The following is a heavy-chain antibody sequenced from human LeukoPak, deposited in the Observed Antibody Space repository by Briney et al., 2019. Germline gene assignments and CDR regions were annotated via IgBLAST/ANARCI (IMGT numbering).Heavy chain of an antibody. V-gene: IGHV3-9*01. CDR1: GFTFDDYA. J-gene: IGHJ4*02. CDR3: AKDIVGYYYDSSGYFLPDY. Sequence: GRSLRLSCAASGFTFDDYAMHWVRQAPGKGLEWVSGISSNSGSIGYADSVKGRFTISRDNAKNSLYLQMNSLRAEDTALYYCAKDIVGYYYDSSGYFLPDYWGQGTLVTVSS. D-gene: IGHD3-22*01. CDR2: ISSNSGSI.